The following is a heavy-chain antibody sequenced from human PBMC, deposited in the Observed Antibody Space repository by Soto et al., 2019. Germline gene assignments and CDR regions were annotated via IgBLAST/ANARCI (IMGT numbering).Heavy chain of an antibody. CDR2: FDPEDGET. CDR1: GYTLTELS. J-gene: IGHJ4*02. D-gene: IGHD3-22*01. V-gene: IGHV1-24*01. Sequence: ASVKVSCKVSGYTLTELSMHWVRQAPGKGLEWMGGFDPEDGETIYAQKSQGRVTMTEDTSTDTAYMELSSLRSEDTAVYYCATYITYYYDSSGHQFDYWGQGTLVTVSS. CDR3: ATYITYYYDSSGHQFDY.